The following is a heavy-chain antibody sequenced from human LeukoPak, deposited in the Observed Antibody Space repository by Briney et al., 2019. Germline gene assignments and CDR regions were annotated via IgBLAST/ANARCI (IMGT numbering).Heavy chain of an antibody. CDR2: ISSSGSTI. CDR1: GFTFSSYE. CDR3: ARVRFRRYQQTADYHFDY. Sequence: GGSLRLSCAASGFTFSSYEMNWVRQAPGKGLEWVSYISSSGSTIYYADSVKGRFTISRDNAKNSLYLQMNSLRAEDTAVYYCARVRFRRYQQTADYHFDYWGQGTLVTVSS. V-gene: IGHV3-48*03. J-gene: IGHJ4*02. D-gene: IGHD2-2*01.